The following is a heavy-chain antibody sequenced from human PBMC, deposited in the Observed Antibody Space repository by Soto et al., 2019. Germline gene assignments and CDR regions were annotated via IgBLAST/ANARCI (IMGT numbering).Heavy chain of an antibody. CDR3: VAELYSGGGCCSFDF. CDR2: IKQDGSEK. J-gene: IGHJ3*01. V-gene: IGHV3-7*03. D-gene: IGHD2-21*02. CDR1: GFTFSSYW. Sequence: GGSLRLSCAASGFTFSSYWMSWVRQAPGKGLEWVANIKQDGSEKYYVDSVKGRFTISRDNAKNSLYLQMNSLRSEDTAVYYCVAELYSGGGCCSFDFWGQGTMVTVSS.